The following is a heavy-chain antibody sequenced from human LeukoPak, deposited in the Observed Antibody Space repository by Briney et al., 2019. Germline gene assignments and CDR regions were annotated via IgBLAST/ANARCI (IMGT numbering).Heavy chain of an antibody. CDR1: GFTFSSYS. CDR3: ARDYYSGSYSQPLDY. CDR2: ISSSSSSYI. V-gene: IGHV3-21*01. D-gene: IGHD1-26*01. Sequence: GGSLRLSCAASGFTFSSYSMNWVRRAPGKGLEWVSSISSSSSSYIYYADSVKGRFTISRDNAKNSLYLQMNSLRAEDTAVYYCARDYYSGSYSQPLDYWGQGTLVTVSS. J-gene: IGHJ4*02.